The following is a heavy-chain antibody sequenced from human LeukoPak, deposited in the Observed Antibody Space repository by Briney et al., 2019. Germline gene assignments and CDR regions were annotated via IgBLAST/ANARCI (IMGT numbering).Heavy chain of an antibody. D-gene: IGHD2-15*01. Sequence: PGGSLRLSCAASGFTFSSYAMNWVRQAPGKGLEWVSFLYRGDSAIYAESVRGRFTISRDNSKNTLYLLMNSLIPEDTAVYYCAREVVSTPSYFDSWGQGTLVTVSS. CDR1: GFTFSSYA. CDR2: LYRGDSA. CDR3: AREVVSTPSYFDS. V-gene: IGHV3-53*01. J-gene: IGHJ4*02.